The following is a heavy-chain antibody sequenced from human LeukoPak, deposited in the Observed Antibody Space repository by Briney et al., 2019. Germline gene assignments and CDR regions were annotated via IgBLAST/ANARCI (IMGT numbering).Heavy chain of an antibody. CDR3: ARAFRGIFGVFEAFDI. D-gene: IGHD3-3*01. CDR2: IYYSGST. CDR1: GGSISSYY. V-gene: IGHV4-59*08. J-gene: IGHJ3*02. Sequence: SETLSLTCTVSGGSISSYYWSWIRQPPGKGLEWIGYIYYSGSTNYNPSLKSRVTISVDTSKNQFPLKLSSVTAADTAVYYCARAFRGIFGVFEAFDIWGQGTMVTVSS.